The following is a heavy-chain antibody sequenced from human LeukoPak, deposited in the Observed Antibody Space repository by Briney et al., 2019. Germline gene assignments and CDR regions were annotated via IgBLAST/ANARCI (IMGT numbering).Heavy chain of an antibody. Sequence: GGSLRLSCEGSGFTFTAYWMSWVRQAPGQGLEWVASINQAGNERLFVDSVKGRFTISRDNSKNTLYLQMNSLRADDTAVYYCAKDTGAYYYDSSDNPEPLSYWGQGTLVTVSS. J-gene: IGHJ4*02. D-gene: IGHD3-22*01. CDR2: INQAGNER. CDR1: GFTFTAYW. V-gene: IGHV3-7*01. CDR3: AKDTGAYYYDSSDNPEPLSY.